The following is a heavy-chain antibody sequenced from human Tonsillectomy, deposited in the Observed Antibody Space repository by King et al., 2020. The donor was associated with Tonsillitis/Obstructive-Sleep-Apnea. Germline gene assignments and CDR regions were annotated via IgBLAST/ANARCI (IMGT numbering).Heavy chain of an antibody. Sequence: QLVQSGGDVVQPGRSLRLSCAASGFTFSTSVLHWVRQAPGEGLEWVAGISSDGNSKYYVDSVRGRFTISRENSRNTLFLQMNSLSAEDTAVYYCVRAGKSSGRCDCFNMWGPGTKVTVSS. CDR1: GFTFSTSV. V-gene: IGHV3-30*01. J-gene: IGHJ3*02. CDR3: VRAGKSSGRCDCFNM. D-gene: IGHD3-22*01. CDR2: ISSDGNSK.